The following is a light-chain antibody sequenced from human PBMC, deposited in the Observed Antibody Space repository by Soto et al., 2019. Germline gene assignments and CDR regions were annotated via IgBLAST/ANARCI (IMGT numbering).Light chain of an antibody. V-gene: IGLV2-14*01. Sequence: QSVLTQPASVSGSPGQSITISCTGTSSDVGGYNYVSWYQRHPGKAPKLMIYDVSNRPSGVSNRFSGSKSGNTASLTISGLQAEDEADYYCSSYTSSITPVVFGGGTKVTVL. J-gene: IGLJ2*01. CDR1: SSDVGGYNY. CDR2: DVS. CDR3: SSYTSSITPVV.